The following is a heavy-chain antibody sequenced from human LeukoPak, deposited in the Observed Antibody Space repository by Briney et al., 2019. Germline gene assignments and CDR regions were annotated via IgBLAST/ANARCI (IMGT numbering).Heavy chain of an antibody. CDR1: GFAFGTYA. J-gene: IGHJ3*01. V-gene: IGHV3-23*01. D-gene: IGHD3-16*01. CDR2: ISGNGGNT. Sequence: GGSLRLSCAASGFAFGTYAMTWVRQAPGKGLEWVSSISGNGGNTDYADSVKGRFTISRDNSKNTLFLQLNSLRADDTAVYYCAKSLRMSPVITAGWGGAFDVWSQRTMVT. CDR3: AKSLRMSPVITAGWGGAFDV.